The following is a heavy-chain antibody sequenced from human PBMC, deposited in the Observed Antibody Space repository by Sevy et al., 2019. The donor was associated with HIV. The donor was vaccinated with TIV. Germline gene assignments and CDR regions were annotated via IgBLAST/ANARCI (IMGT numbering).Heavy chain of an antibody. Sequence: GGSLRLSCAASGFTFSSYAMHWVRQAPGKGLEWVAVISYDGSNKYYADSVKGRFTISRDNSKNTLYLQMNSLRAEDTAVYYCARTPTYYYDSSGPSYFQHWGQGTLDTVSS. D-gene: IGHD3-22*01. J-gene: IGHJ1*01. CDR2: ISYDGSNK. CDR1: GFTFSSYA. V-gene: IGHV3-30-3*01. CDR3: ARTPTYYYDSSGPSYFQH.